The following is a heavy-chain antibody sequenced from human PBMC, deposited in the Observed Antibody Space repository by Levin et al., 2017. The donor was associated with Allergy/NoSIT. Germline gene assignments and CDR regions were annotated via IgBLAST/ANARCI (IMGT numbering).Heavy chain of an antibody. CDR2: ISGSGSST. CDR1: GFLFSGYA. J-gene: IGHJ4*02. D-gene: IGHD3-3*01. V-gene: IGHV3-23*01. Sequence: SCAASGFLFSGYAMGWVRQAPGKGLEWVSSISGSGSSTYYADSVKGRFTVSRDNSKNTLFLQMNSLRAEDTAVYFCARSERFGVAAPLFDYWGQGTLVTVSS. CDR3: ARSERFGVAAPLFDY.